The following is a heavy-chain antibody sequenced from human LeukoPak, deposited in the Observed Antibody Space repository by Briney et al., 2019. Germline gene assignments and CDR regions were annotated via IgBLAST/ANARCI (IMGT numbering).Heavy chain of an antibody. D-gene: IGHD2/OR15-2a*01. CDR1: GFTFSSYA. CDR3: AKYFLDPPYYFDY. Sequence: PGGSLRLSCAASGFTFSSYAMSWVRQAPGKGLEWVSAISGSGGSTYYADSVKGRFTISRDNSKNTLYLQVNSLRAEGTAVYYCAKYFLDPPYYFDYWGQGTLVTVSS. J-gene: IGHJ4*02. CDR2: ISGSGGST. V-gene: IGHV3-23*01.